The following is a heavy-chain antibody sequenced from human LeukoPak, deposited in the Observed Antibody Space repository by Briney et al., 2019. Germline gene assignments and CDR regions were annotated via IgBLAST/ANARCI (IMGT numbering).Heavy chain of an antibody. V-gene: IGHV1-18*01. CDR3: ASGHCSSTSCCLYYYMDV. Sequence: ASVKVSCKASGYTFTSYGISWVRQAPGQGLEWMGWISAYNGNTNYAQKLQGRVTMTTDTSTSTAYMELRSLRSDDTAVYYCASGHCSSTSCCLYYYMDVWGKGTTVTVSS. J-gene: IGHJ6*03. D-gene: IGHD2-2*03. CDR2: ISAYNGNT. CDR1: GYTFTSYG.